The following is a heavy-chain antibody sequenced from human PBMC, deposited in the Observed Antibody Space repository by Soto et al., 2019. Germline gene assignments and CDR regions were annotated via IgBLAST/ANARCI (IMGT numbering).Heavy chain of an antibody. CDR1: GYSFTSTG. V-gene: IGHV1-18*01. Sequence: QVQLVKSGAEVKRPGASVKVSCKASGYSFTSTGISWVRQAPGQGPEWMGWNSTCNGEAKYAQKLHGRVNITTNTSTTTAYMELRSLASDYSAVYYCARDWDGSGSYFTDFWGQGTMVTVSS. CDR3: ARDWDGSGSYFTDF. J-gene: IGHJ3*01. D-gene: IGHD3-10*01. CDR2: NSTCNGEA.